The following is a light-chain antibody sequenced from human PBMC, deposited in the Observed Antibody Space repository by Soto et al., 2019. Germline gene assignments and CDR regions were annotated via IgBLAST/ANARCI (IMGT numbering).Light chain of an antibody. CDR3: QQYDKWPRT. V-gene: IGKV3-20*01. CDR2: GAS. CDR1: QSISSSF. J-gene: IGKJ1*01. Sequence: EIVLTQSPGILSLSPGERASLSCGASQSISSSFLAWYQQKPGQAPRLLIYGASSRATGIPDRFSGGGSGAEYTLTISSLQSEDFAVYYCQQYDKWPRTFGQGTKVDIK.